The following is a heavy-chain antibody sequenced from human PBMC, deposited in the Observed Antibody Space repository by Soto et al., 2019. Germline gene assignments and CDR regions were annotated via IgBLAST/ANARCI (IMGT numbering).Heavy chain of an antibody. CDR2: ISAYNGNT. V-gene: IGHV1-18*01. J-gene: IGHJ4*02. CDR1: GYTFTSYG. D-gene: IGHD2-15*01. Sequence: QVQLVQSGAEVKKPGASVKVSCKASGYTFTSYGISWVRQAPGQGLEWMGWISAYNGNTNYAQKLQGRGTMTTVAATSTVYMELRSLRSDDTAVYYCARDIGGDVVVVVAARGLDYWVQGTLVTVSS. CDR3: ARDIGGDVVVVVAARGLDY.